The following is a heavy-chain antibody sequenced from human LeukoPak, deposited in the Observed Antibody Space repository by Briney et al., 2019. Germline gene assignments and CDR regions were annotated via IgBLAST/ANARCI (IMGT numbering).Heavy chain of an antibody. CDR2: IRYDGSNK. CDR3: AKGKIVVVPAAMVY. V-gene: IGHV3-30*02. CDR1: GFTFNNYD. J-gene: IGHJ4*02. Sequence: RSGGSLRLSCAASGFTFNNYDMQWVRQAPGKGLEWVTFIRYDGSNKYYADSVKGRFTISRDNSKNTLYLQMNSLRAEDTAVYYCAKGKIVVVPAAMVYWGQGTLVTVSS. D-gene: IGHD2-2*01.